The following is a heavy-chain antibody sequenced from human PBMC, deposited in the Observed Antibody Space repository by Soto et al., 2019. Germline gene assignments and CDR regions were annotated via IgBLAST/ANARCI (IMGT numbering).Heavy chain of an antibody. V-gene: IGHV3-23*01. CDR2: ISGSGST. J-gene: IGHJ4*02. Sequence: MTCFRQAPGKGLEWVSAISGSGSTFYANSVKGRFTISRDNSRNTVSLQMHSLRAEDSAIYYCAKEKDYDFVWGSDRYTSHYWGRGTLVTVSS. CDR3: AKEKDYDFVWGSDRYTSHY. D-gene: IGHD3-16*02.